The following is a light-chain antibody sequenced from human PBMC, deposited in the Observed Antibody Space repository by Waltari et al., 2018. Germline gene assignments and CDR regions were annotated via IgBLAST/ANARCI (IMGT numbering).Light chain of an antibody. V-gene: IGKV1-39*01. J-gene: IGKJ2*01. Sequence: DIQMTQSPSSLSASVGDRVTITCRASQDIGRHLNWYRHKPGKVPNLLIYGASSLQSGVPSRFSGSGSGTDFTLTIISLQPEDFATYYCQQSHWFPYTFGQGTKLEI. CDR3: QQSHWFPYT. CDR1: QDIGRH. CDR2: GAS.